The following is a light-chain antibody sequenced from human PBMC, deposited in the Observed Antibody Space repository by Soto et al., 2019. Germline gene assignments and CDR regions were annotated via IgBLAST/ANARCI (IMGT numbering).Light chain of an antibody. CDR3: ETWDSNTHV. V-gene: IGLV4-60*02. CDR2: LEGSGNY. CDR1: SGHSSYI. Sequence: QPVLTQSSSASASLGSSVKLTCTLSSGHSSYIIAWHQQQPGKAPRYLMKLEGSGNYNKGSEVPDRFSGSSSGADRYLTISNLQFEVEADYYCETWDSNTHVFGTGTKVTVL. J-gene: IGLJ1*01.